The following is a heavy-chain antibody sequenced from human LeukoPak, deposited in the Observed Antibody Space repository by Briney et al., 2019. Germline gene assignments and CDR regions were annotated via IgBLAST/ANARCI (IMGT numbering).Heavy chain of an antibody. CDR3: ARSVPDYTRFDY. D-gene: IGHD4-11*01. CDR2: FKTKYHQV. Sequence: PGGSLRLSCAASGFTFSDYAIHWVRQAPGKGLEWVSTFKTKYHQVYYAESVRGRFTISTDNSRNTVFLQMNSLRADDTALYYCARSVPDYTRFDYWGRGALVTVSS. CDR1: GFTFSDYA. V-gene: IGHV3-23*05. J-gene: IGHJ4*02.